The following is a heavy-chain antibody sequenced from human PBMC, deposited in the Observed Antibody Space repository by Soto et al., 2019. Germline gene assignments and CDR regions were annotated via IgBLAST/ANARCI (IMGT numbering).Heavy chain of an antibody. D-gene: IGHD3-9*01. Sequence: QAQLVESGGGVVQPGRSLRLSCAASGFTFSSYGMHWVRQAPGTGLEWGAVFWFDGSSKYYADSVKGRFTISRDNSKNTLYLQTNSLRDEDTGVYYCARDSPFDPRDYWCQGTLVTVSS. CDR2: FWFDGSSK. CDR3: ARDSPFDPRDY. J-gene: IGHJ4*02. CDR1: GFTFSSYG. V-gene: IGHV3-33*01.